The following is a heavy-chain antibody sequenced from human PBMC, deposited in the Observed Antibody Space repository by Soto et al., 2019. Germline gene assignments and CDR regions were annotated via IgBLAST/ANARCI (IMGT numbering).Heavy chain of an antibody. CDR3: ARSPTWGGITGTTGPIDY. CDR1: GGTFSSYA. J-gene: IGHJ4*02. V-gene: IGHV1-69*13. CDR2: IIPIFGTA. D-gene: IGHD1-7*01. Sequence: SVKVSCKASGGTFSSYAISWVRQAPGQWLEWMGGIIPIFGTANYAQKFQGRVTITADESTSTAYMELSSLRSEDTAVYYCARSPTWGGITGTTGPIDYWGQGTLVTVSA.